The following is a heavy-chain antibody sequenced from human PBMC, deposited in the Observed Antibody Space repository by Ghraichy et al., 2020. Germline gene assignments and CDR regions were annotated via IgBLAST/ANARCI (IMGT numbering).Heavy chain of an antibody. Sequence: ASVKVSCKASGYTFTSYDINWVRQATGQGLEWMGWMNPNSGNTGYAQKFQGRVTMTRNTSISTAYMELSSLRSEDTAVYYCARVKYYYGSGIKKELGYWGQGTLVTVSS. CDR3: ARVKYYYGSGIKKELGY. V-gene: IGHV1-8*01. CDR1: GYTFTSYD. CDR2: MNPNSGNT. D-gene: IGHD3-10*01. J-gene: IGHJ4*02.